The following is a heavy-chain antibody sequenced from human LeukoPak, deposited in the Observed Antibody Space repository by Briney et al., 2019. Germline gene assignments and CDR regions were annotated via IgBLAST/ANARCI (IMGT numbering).Heavy chain of an antibody. J-gene: IGHJ4*02. CDR3: ARVDGYNAY. D-gene: IGHD5-24*01. CDR1: GGSISSYY. CDR2: IYYSGST. V-gene: IGHV4-59*01. Sequence: PSEILSLTCTVSGGSISSYYWSWIRRPPGKGLEWIGYIYYSGSTNYNPSLKSRVTISVDTSKNQFSLKLSSVTAADTAVYYCARVDGYNAYWGQGTLVTVSS.